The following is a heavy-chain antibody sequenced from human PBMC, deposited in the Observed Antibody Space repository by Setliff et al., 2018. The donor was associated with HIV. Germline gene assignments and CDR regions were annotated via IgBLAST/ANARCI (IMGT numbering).Heavy chain of an antibody. V-gene: IGHV4-39*07. Sequence: NPSETLSLTCSVSGGSISRSFYYWGWLRQPPGKGLEWIGEINHRGTTNSNPSLKRRVTISVDTSKSQFSLRLSSVTAADTAVYYCARPRLWRDAFDIWGQGAMVTVSS. CDR3: ARPRLWRDAFDI. CDR2: INHRGTT. D-gene: IGHD1-1*01. J-gene: IGHJ3*02. CDR1: GGSISRSFYY.